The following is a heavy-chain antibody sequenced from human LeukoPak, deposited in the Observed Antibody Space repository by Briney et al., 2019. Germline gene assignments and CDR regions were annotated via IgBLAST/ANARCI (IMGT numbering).Heavy chain of an antibody. D-gene: IGHD5-18*01. Sequence: GGSLRLSCAASGFTFSSYSMNWVRQAPGKGLEWVSSISSSSSYIYYADSVKGRFTISRDNAKNSLYLQMNSLRAEDTAVYYCARASIHRRGQRGYSYGYRMYNWFDPWGQGTLVTVSS. V-gene: IGHV3-21*01. CDR1: GFTFSSYS. CDR2: ISSSSSYI. J-gene: IGHJ5*02. CDR3: ARASIHRRGQRGYSYGYRMYNWFDP.